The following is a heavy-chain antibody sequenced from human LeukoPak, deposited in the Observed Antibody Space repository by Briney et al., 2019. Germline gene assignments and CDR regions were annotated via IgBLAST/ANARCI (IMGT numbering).Heavy chain of an antibody. CDR1: GGTFSSYA. CDR3: ARVKSGATVTSYYYYMDV. D-gene: IGHD4-17*01. J-gene: IGHJ6*03. V-gene: IGHV1-69*13. CDR2: IIPIFGTA. Sequence: SVKVSCKASGGTFSSYAISWVRQAPGQGLEWMGGIIPIFGTANYAQKFQGRVTITADESTSTAYMELSSLRSEDTAVYYCARVKSGATVTSYYYYMDVWGKGTTVTVSS.